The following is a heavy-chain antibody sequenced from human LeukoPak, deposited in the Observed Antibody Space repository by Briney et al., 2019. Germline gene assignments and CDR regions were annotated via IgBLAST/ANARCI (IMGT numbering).Heavy chain of an antibody. D-gene: IGHD2-15*01. CDR2: IYHSGST. Sequence: PSETLSLTCAVSGGSISSGGYSWSWIRQPPGKGLEWIGYIYHSGSTYYNPSLKSRVTISVDRSKNQFSLKLSSVTAADTAVYYCARDTRYCSGGSCWNWFDPWGQGTLVTVSS. V-gene: IGHV4-30-2*01. CDR1: GGSISSGGYS. J-gene: IGHJ5*02. CDR3: ARDTRYCSGGSCWNWFDP.